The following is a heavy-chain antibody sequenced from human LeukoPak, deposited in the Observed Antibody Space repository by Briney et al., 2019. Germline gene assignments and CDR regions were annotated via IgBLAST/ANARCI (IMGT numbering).Heavy chain of an antibody. CDR3: GGGVIPIPDY. D-gene: IGHD3-16*02. V-gene: IGHV3-7*01. CDR2: IKQDGSEK. CDR1: GFTFSSYW. Sequence: GGSLRLSCAASGFTFSSYWMSWVRQAPGKGLEWVANIKQDGSEKYYVDSVKGRFTISRDNAKNSLYLQMNSLRAEDTSVYYCGGGVIPIPDYWGQGTLVTVSS. J-gene: IGHJ4*02.